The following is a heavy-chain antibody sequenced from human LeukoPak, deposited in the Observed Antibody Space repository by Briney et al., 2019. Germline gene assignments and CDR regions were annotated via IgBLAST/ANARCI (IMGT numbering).Heavy chain of an antibody. V-gene: IGHV4-34*01. CDR1: GGSFSGYY. D-gene: IGHD2-21*01. CDR2: INHSGST. J-gene: IGHJ1*01. CDR3: ARGHIRFQR. Sequence: SETLSLTCAVYGGSFSGYYWSWIRQPPGKGLEWIGEINHSGSTNYNPSLKSRVTISVDTSKNQFSLKLSSVTAADTAVYCCARGHIRFQRWGQGTLVTVSS.